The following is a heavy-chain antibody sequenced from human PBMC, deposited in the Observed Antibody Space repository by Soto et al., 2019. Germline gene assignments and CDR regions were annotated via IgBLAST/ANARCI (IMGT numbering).Heavy chain of an antibody. CDR1: GGSFSGYY. D-gene: IGHD1-1*01. CDR2: INHSGSP. Sequence: SETLSLTCDVYGGSFSGYYWSWLRQPPGKGLGWIGEINHSGSPNYNPSLKSRVTISVDTSKNQFSLKMTSVTAAATAGYYCATANWSHHYFDPWGQGTLVTVSS. CDR3: ATANWSHHYFDP. J-gene: IGHJ5*02. V-gene: IGHV4-34*01.